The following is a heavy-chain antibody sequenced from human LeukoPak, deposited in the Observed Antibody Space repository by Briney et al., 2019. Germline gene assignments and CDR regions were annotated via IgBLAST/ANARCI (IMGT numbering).Heavy chain of an antibody. CDR2: INPNSGGT. V-gene: IGHV1-2*02. Sequence: ASVKVSCKASGYTFTGYYMHWVRQAPGQGLEWMGWINPNSGGTNYAQKFQGRVTMTRDTSISTAYMELSRLRSDDTAVYYCARALPTYYYDSSGYPLAHWGQGTLVTASS. CDR1: GYTFTGYY. D-gene: IGHD3-22*01. CDR3: ARALPTYYYDSSGYPLAH. J-gene: IGHJ4*02.